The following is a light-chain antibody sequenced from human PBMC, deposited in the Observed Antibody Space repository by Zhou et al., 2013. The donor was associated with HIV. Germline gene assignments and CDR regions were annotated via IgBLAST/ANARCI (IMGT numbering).Light chain of an antibody. Sequence: DIQMTQSPSSLSASVGDKVNITCRASQNISTHLNWYQQKPGKAPKVLIYGASSLQSGVPLRFSGSGSGTDFTLTISSLQPEDFATYYCQQSYSTPLTFGGGTKVEIK. CDR2: GAS. CDR1: QNISTH. CDR3: QQSYSTPLT. V-gene: IGKV1-39*01. J-gene: IGKJ4*01.